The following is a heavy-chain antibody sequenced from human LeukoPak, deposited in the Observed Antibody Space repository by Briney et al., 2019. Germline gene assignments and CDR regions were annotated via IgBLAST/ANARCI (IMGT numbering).Heavy chain of an antibody. V-gene: IGHV3-21*01. CDR1: GGSISSSN. CDR3: ASGDSSGWSLDY. Sequence: PSETLSLTCTVSGGSISSSNYYWGWIRQPPGKGLEWVSSISSSSSYIYYADSVKGRFTISRDNAKNSLYLQMNSLRAEDTAVYYCASGDSSGWSLDYWGQGTLVTVSS. D-gene: IGHD6-19*01. CDR2: ISSSSSYI. J-gene: IGHJ4*02.